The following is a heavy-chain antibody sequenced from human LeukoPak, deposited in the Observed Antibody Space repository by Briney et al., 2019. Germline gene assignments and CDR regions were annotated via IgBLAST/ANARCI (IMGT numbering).Heavy chain of an antibody. CDR1: GYSFTSYW. Sequence: GESLKISCKGSGYSFTSYWIGWVRQMPGKGLEWMGIIYPGDSDTRYSPSFQGQVTISADKSISTAYLQWSSLKASDTAMYYCARKTYYYDSSGYYSGCYFDYWGQGTLVTVSS. CDR3: ARKTYYYDSSGYYSGCYFDY. J-gene: IGHJ4*02. CDR2: IYPGDSDT. V-gene: IGHV5-51*01. D-gene: IGHD3-22*01.